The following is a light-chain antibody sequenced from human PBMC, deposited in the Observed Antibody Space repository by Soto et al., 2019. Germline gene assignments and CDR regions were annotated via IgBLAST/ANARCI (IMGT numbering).Light chain of an antibody. V-gene: IGLV1-40*01. Sequence: QSVLTQPPSASGAPGQRVTISCTGSYSNIGAGYEVHWYQQVPGTAPKLLVSGHNNRPSGVPDRFFGSKSGTSASLTIIGLQAEDEADYYCQSFDNSVSGSGVFGGGTKVTVL. J-gene: IGLJ3*02. CDR2: GHN. CDR1: YSNIGAGYE. CDR3: QSFDNSVSGSGV.